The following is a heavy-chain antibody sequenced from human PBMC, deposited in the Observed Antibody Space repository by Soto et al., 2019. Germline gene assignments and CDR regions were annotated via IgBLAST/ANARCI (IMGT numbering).Heavy chain of an antibody. J-gene: IGHJ4*02. D-gene: IGHD3-22*01. Sequence: SETLSLTCTVSGGSVSSGSYYWSWIRQPPGKGLEWIGYIYYSGSTNYNPSLKSRVTISVDTSKNQFSLKLSSVTAADTAVYYCARDLDYYDSSGYQDYFDYWGQGALVTVSS. CDR3: ARDLDYYDSSGYQDYFDY. CDR1: GGSVSSGSYY. V-gene: IGHV4-61*01. CDR2: IYYSGST.